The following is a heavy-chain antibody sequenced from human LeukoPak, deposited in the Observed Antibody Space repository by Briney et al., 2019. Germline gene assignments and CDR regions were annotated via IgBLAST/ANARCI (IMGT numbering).Heavy chain of an antibody. CDR2: ISGSGGST. D-gene: IGHD4-17*01. CDR3: ARGGDYSIRSFDY. V-gene: IGHV3-23*01. Sequence: GGTLRLTCAASGFTFSSYGMTWVRQAPGKGLEWVSAISGSGGSTYYADSVKGRFTISRDNSKNTLYLQMNSLRAEDTAVYYCARGGDYSIRSFDYWGQGTLVTVSS. CDR1: GFTFSSYG. J-gene: IGHJ4*02.